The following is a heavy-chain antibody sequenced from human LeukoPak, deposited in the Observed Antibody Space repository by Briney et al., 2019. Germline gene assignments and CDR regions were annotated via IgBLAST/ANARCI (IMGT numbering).Heavy chain of an antibody. D-gene: IGHD6-6*01. CDR1: GGSISSSNW. J-gene: IGHJ6*02. Sequence: SETLSLTCAVSGGSISSSNWWSWVRQPPGKGLEWIGEIYHSGSTNYNPSLKSRVTISVDKSKNQFSLKLSSVTAADTAVYYCAREYVLSIAARRNYYYYGMDVWGQGTTVTVSS. V-gene: IGHV4-4*02. CDR3: AREYVLSIAARRNYYYYGMDV. CDR2: IYHSGST.